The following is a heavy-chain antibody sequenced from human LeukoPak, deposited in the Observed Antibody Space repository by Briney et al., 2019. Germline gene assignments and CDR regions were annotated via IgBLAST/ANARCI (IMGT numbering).Heavy chain of an antibody. D-gene: IGHD6-19*01. CDR3: ATDEEITVPGTAHSYFAMDV. J-gene: IGHJ6*02. V-gene: IGHV1-18*01. CDR2: ISAYSGNT. Sequence: ASVKVSCKASGYTFPNYGISWVRQAPGQGLEWMGWISAYSGNTNYEQKLQGRVTMTTDTSTTTAYLEVRSLRSDDTAMYYCATDEEITVPGTAHSYFAMDVWGQGTTVIVSS. CDR1: GYTFPNYG.